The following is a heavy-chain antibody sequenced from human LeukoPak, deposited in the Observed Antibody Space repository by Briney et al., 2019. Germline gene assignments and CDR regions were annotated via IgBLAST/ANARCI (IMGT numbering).Heavy chain of an antibody. Sequence: GGSLRLSCAASGFTFSTYAMTWVRQAPGKGLEGVSSISSSGDTTYYADSVKGRFIISRDNSKSTLYLQMSSLRAEATAVYYCAKANYYYYMDVWVKGTTGTVSS. V-gene: IGHV3-23*01. CDR2: ISSSGDTT. J-gene: IGHJ6*03. CDR1: GFTFSTYA. CDR3: AKANYYYYMDV.